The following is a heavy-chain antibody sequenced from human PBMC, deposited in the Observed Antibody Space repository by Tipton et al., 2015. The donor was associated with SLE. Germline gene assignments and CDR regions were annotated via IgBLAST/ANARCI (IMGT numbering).Heavy chain of an antibody. D-gene: IGHD3-16*01. Sequence: VQLVQSGGGLVQPGGSLRLSCAASGFTFDDYGMSWVRQAPGKGLEWVSAINWNSGTTGYADSVQGRFTISRDNAKNSLYLQMNSLRAEDTALYYCARDRSGGALDIWGQGTMVTVSS. CDR1: GFTFDDYG. CDR2: INWNSGTT. J-gene: IGHJ3*02. V-gene: IGHV3-20*04. CDR3: ARDRSGGALDI.